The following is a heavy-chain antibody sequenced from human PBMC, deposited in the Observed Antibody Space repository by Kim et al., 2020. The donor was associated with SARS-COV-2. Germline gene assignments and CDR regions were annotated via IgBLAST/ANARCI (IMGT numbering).Heavy chain of an antibody. V-gene: IGHV1-18*01. CDR3: ARSHYDILTGYHY. Sequence: YAQRLQGRVTITTDTSTSTAYMELRSLRSDDTAVYYCARSHYDILTGYHYWGQGTLVTVSS. D-gene: IGHD3-9*01. J-gene: IGHJ4*02.